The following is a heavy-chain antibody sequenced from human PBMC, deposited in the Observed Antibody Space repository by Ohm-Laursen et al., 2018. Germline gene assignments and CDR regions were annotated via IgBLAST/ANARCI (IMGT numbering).Heavy chain of an antibody. CDR1: GFTFSSYA. D-gene: IGHD4-23*01. CDR2: LSGSGHDT. J-gene: IGHJ3*02. Sequence: SLRLSCAASGFTFSSYAMSWVRQAPEKGLEWVSGLSGSGHDTYYTDSVKGRFTISRDNSKNTLYLQMNGLRSEDTAVYYCARDKAVVTAPHDAFAIWGQGTMVTVSS. V-gene: IGHV3-23*01. CDR3: ARDKAVVTAPHDAFAI.